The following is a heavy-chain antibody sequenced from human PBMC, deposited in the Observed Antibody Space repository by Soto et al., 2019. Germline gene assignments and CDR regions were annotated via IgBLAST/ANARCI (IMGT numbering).Heavy chain of an antibody. D-gene: IGHD3-22*01. CDR1: GGSFSGYY. V-gene: IGHV4-34*01. Sequence: KPSETLSLTCAVYGGSFSGYYWSWIRQPPGKGLEWIGEINHSGSTNYNPSLKSRVTISVDTSKNQFSLKLSSVPAADTAVYYCASGFRRGSGYYRRFDYWGQGTLVTVSS. CDR2: INHSGST. J-gene: IGHJ4*02. CDR3: ASGFRRGSGYYRRFDY.